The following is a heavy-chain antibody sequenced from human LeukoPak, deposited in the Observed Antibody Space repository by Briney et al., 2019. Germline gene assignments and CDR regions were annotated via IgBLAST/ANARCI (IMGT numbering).Heavy chain of an antibody. Sequence: ASVKVSCKASGYTFTGYYMHWVRQAPGQGLEWMGGIIPIFGTANYAQKFQGRVTITADESTSTAYMELSSLRSEDTAVYYCARDRPHYYDSSGYYYMFDYWGQGTLVTVSS. D-gene: IGHD3-22*01. CDR3: ARDRPHYYDSSGYYYMFDY. CDR1: GYTFTGYY. J-gene: IGHJ4*02. V-gene: IGHV1-69*13. CDR2: IIPIFGTA.